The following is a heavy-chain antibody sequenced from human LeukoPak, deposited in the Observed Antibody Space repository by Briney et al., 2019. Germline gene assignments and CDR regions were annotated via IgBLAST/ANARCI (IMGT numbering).Heavy chain of an antibody. CDR3: ARQGAAGKYYYYYMDV. D-gene: IGHD6-13*01. CDR2: IYPGDSDT. J-gene: IGHJ6*03. Sequence: GESLKISCKGSGYSFTSYWIGWVRQMPGKGLEWMGIIYPGDSDTRYSPSFQGQVTISADKSISTAYLEWSSLKASDAAIYYCARQGAAGKYYYYYMDVWGKGTTVTVSS. V-gene: IGHV5-51*01. CDR1: GYSFTSYW.